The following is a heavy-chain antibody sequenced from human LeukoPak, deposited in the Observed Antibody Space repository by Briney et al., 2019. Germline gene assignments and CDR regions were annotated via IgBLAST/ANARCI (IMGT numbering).Heavy chain of an antibody. CDR3: ARGSSSNLYNWFDP. CDR2: ITSGGDYI. Sequence: GGSLRLSCAASGFTFNTFNMNWVRQAPGKGLEWVSSITSGGDYIYYADSVKGRFTTSRDNAKNSLYLQMNSLRAEDTAVYYCARGSSSNLYNWFDPWGQGTLVTVSS. D-gene: IGHD6-6*01. V-gene: IGHV3-21*01. CDR1: GFTFNTFN. J-gene: IGHJ5*02.